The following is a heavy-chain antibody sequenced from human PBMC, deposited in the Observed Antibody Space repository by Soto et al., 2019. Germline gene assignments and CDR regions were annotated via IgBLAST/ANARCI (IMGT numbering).Heavy chain of an antibody. CDR3: ARWDGYGDE. V-gene: IGHV3-23*04. J-gene: IGHJ4*02. CDR1: GFTFSNSE. D-gene: IGHD5-12*01. Sequence: EVQLVESGGGLVKPGGSLRLSCAAFGFTFSNSEMNWVRQAPGKGLAWVSGLSGGGANTFYADSVKGRFTISVDNSKNTVYLQMNSLRVEDTAVYYCARWDGYGDEWGQGTLVTVSS. CDR2: LSGGGANT.